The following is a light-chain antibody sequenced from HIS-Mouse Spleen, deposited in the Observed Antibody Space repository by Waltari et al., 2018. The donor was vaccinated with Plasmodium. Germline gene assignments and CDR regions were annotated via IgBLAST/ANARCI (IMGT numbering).Light chain of an antibody. Sequence: DIQMTQSPSSLSASVGDRVTITCRASQSISSYLNWYQQKPGKAPKLLIYAASSLQSGVPSRFSGNGSGTDFTLTISSLQPEDFATYNCQQSYSTWTFGQGTKVEIK. CDR1: QSISSY. CDR3: QQSYSTWT. J-gene: IGKJ1*01. V-gene: IGKV1-39*01. CDR2: AAS.